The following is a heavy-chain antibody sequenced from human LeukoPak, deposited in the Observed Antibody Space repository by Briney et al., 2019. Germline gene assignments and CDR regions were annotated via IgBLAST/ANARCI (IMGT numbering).Heavy chain of an antibody. Sequence: GGSLRLSCEASGFTFSTYNMNWVRQAPGKRLEWVSSITSSSSYAFYADSVKGRFTISRDNAKSSLYLQMNSLRAEDTAVYYCARDNGVLRFLEWFYYYYYYMDVWGKGTTVTVSS. CDR1: GFTFSTYN. CDR3: ARDNGVLRFLEWFYYYYYYMDV. J-gene: IGHJ6*03. V-gene: IGHV3-21*01. CDR2: ITSSSSYA. D-gene: IGHD3-3*01.